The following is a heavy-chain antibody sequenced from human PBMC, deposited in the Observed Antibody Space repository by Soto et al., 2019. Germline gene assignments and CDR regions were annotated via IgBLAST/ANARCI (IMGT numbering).Heavy chain of an antibody. CDR2: IIPIFGTA. CDR1: GGTFSSYA. CDR3: ARARVDTAMGEYYYYYGMDV. D-gene: IGHD5-18*01. V-gene: IGHV1-69*12. J-gene: IGHJ6*02. Sequence: QVQLVQSGAEVKKPGSSVKVSCKASGGTFSSYAISWVRQAPGQGLEWMGGIIPIFGTANYAQKFQGRVTITADESTSTAYMELSSLRSEDTAVYYCARARVDTAMGEYYYYYGMDVWGQGTTVTVSS.